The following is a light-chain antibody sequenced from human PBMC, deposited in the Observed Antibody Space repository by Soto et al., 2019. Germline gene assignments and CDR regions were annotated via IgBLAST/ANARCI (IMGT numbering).Light chain of an antibody. CDR2: WAS. Sequence: DFVLTQSPDSLDVPPGVRATINCKYILNILYSSDNKNYLSWYQQRPGQHPKMLFYWASTRESGVPDRFSGSGSGTHFTLTITRLQPEDVAVYYCQQYYSSPPTFGQGTKVDIK. J-gene: IGKJ1*01. CDR3: QQYYSSPPT. V-gene: IGKV4-1*01. CDR1: LNILYSSDNKNY.